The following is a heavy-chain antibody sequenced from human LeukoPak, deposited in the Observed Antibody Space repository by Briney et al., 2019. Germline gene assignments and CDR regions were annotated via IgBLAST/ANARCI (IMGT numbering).Heavy chain of an antibody. CDR3: AREGPRGNSQFDY. J-gene: IGHJ4*02. CDR1: GFTFSTYG. V-gene: IGHV3-33*01. D-gene: IGHD2/OR15-2a*01. Sequence: PGRSLRLSCAASGFTFSTYGMHWVRQAPGKGLEWVAATWYDGSNKYYADSVKGRFTISRDNSKNTLYLQMNSLRAEDTAVYYCAREGPRGNSQFDYWGQGTLVTVSS. CDR2: TWYDGSNK.